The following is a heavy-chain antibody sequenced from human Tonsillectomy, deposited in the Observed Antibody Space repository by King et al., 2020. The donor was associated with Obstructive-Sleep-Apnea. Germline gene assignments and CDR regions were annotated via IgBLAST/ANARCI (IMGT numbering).Heavy chain of an antibody. CDR1: GGSFSGYY. CDR3: ARVALQYSAGMDV. D-gene: IGHD2/OR15-2a*01. Sequence: VQLQQWGAGLLKPSETLSLTCAVYGGSFSGYYWSWIRQPPGKGLEWIGEINHSGYTSNNPSLKSRVTISADTSKNQFSLKLSSVTAADTAVYYCARVALQYSAGMDVWGQGTTVTVSS. J-gene: IGHJ6*02. V-gene: IGHV4-34*01. CDR2: INHSGYT.